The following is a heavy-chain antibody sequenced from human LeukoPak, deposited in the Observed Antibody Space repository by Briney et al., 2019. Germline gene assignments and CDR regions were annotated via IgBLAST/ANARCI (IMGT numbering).Heavy chain of an antibody. CDR1: GYTFTNYD. Sequence: ASVKVSCKASGYTFTNYDINWVRQAPGQGLEWMGWMNPNSGNTGYALKFQGRVTMTRNTSISTAYMELSSLTSEDTAVYYCARGIGVQSYSLGYWGQGTLVTVSS. V-gene: IGHV1-8*01. CDR2: MNPNSGNT. D-gene: IGHD2-21*01. CDR3: ARGIGVQSYSLGY. J-gene: IGHJ4*02.